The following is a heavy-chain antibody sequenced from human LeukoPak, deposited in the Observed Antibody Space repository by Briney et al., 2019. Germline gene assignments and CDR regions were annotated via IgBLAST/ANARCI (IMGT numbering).Heavy chain of an antibody. CDR1: GFTFDDYG. CDR2: INWNGGST. CDR3: AKDKVLLWFGEKQRTSYFDY. V-gene: IGHV3-20*04. J-gene: IGHJ4*02. Sequence: PGGSLRLSCAASGFTFDDYGMSWVRQAPGKGLEWVSGINWNGGSTGYADSVKGRFTISRDNAKNSLYLQMNSLRAEDTAVYYCAKDKVLLWFGEKQRTSYFDYWGQGTLVTVSS. D-gene: IGHD3-10*01.